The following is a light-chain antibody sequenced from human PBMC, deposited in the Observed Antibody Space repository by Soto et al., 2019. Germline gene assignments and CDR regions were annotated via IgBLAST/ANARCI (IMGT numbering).Light chain of an antibody. CDR3: HQYLTNPLT. CDR1: QSLLYSSNNNNY. Sequence: DIVMTQSPDSLAVSLDERATISCKSSQSLLYSSNNNNYLAWFQQKLGQPPKLLIYRASTRASGVPDRFSGSGSGTDFTLTISSLRAEDVAVYYCHQYLTNPLTFGQGTKVEIK. CDR2: RAS. V-gene: IGKV4-1*01. J-gene: IGKJ1*01.